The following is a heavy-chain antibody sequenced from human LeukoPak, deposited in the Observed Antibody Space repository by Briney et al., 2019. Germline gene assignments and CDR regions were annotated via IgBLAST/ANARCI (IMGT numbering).Heavy chain of an antibody. D-gene: IGHD3-16*01. CDR2: IYYSGST. J-gene: IGHJ4*02. V-gene: IGHV4-39*07. CDR3: ARGGYYFDY. CDR1: GGSISSSSYY. Sequence: KSSETLSLTCTVSGGSISSSSYYWGWIRQPPGKGLEWIGSIYYSGSTYYNPSLKSRVTISVDTSKNQFSLKLSSVTAADTAVYYCARGGYYFDYWGQGTLVTVSS.